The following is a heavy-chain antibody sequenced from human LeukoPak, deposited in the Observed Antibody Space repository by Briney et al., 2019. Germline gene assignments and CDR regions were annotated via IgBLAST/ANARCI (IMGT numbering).Heavy chain of an antibody. Sequence: PGGSLRLSCAASGFTFSSYSMNWVRQAPGKGLEWVSYISSSSSYIYYADSVKGRFTISRDNAKNSLYLQMNSLRAEDTAVYYCARDPTTYYYDSSGYKEAFDIWGQGTMVTVSS. CDR2: ISSSSSYI. V-gene: IGHV3-21*01. CDR3: ARDPTTYYYDSSGYKEAFDI. CDR1: GFTFSSYS. J-gene: IGHJ3*02. D-gene: IGHD3-22*01.